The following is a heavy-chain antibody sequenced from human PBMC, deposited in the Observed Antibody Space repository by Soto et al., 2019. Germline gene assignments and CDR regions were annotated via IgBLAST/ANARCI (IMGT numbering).Heavy chain of an antibody. J-gene: IGHJ6*02. CDR1: GFTFSSYA. V-gene: IGHV3-23*01. CDR3: AKAPEVAAPYYYGMDV. CDR2: ISGSGGST. Sequence: GGSLRLSCAASGFTFSSYAMRWVRQAPGKGLEWVSAISGSGGSTYYADSVKGRFTISRDNSKNTLYLQMNSLRAEDTAVYYCAKAPEVAAPYYYGMDVWGQGTTVSVSS. D-gene: IGHD1-26*01.